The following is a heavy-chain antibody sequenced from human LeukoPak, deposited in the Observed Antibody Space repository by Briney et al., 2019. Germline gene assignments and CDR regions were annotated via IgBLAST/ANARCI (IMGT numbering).Heavy chain of an antibody. V-gene: IGHV3-23*01. D-gene: IGHD7-27*01. CDR2: LRGNDET. CDR1: GFSFRDYA. CDR3: AKANWVSNADAVW. Sequence: PGGSLRLSCAASGFSFRDYAMSWVRQAPARRLEWVSSLRGNDETFYADSVKGRFTVSRDSSRNTVYLQLNNLRVEDTAMYYCAKANWVSNADAVWWGQGTLVTVSS. J-gene: IGHJ4*02.